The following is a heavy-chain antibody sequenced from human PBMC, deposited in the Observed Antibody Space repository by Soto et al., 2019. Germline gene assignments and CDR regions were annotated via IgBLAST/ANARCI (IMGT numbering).Heavy chain of an antibody. J-gene: IGHJ4*02. CDR1: GFTFSSYA. V-gene: IGHV3-23*01. CDR3: AKDMGLTVFSDVGSILGELSSLGRGGDY. D-gene: IGHD3-16*02. Sequence: GGSLRLSCAASGFTFSSYAMSWVRQAPGKGLEWVSAISGSGGSTYYADSVKGRFSISRDISKNTLYLQMNGLRADDTAVYYCAKDMGLTVFSDVGSILGELSSLGRGGDYWGQGTLVTVSS. CDR2: ISGSGGST.